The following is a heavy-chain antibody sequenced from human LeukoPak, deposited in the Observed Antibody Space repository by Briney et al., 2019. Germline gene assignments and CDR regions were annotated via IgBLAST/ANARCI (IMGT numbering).Heavy chain of an antibody. CDR2: ISGSGGST. V-gene: IGHV3-23*01. Sequence: GGSLRLSCAASGFTFSSYAMSWVRQAPGKGLEWVSAISGSGGSTYYADSVKGRFTISRDNSKNTLYLQMNSLRAEDTAVYYCAKDSGNYDFWSGYSRVYYYMDVWGKGTTVTVSS. CDR1: GFTFSSYA. J-gene: IGHJ6*03. D-gene: IGHD3-3*01. CDR3: AKDSGNYDFWSGYSRVYYYMDV.